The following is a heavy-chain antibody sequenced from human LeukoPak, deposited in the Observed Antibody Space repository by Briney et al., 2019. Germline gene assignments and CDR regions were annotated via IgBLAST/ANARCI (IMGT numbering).Heavy chain of an antibody. J-gene: IGHJ4*02. V-gene: IGHV3-11*04. Sequence: LSLTCTVSGXSISNYYGSWIRQPPGKGLEWVSYISSRSSTIYYTDSVKGRFTVSRDNAKNSLNLQMNSLRDEDTAVYYCARGEDYWGQGTLVTVSS. CDR1: GXSISNYY. CDR2: ISSRSSTI. CDR3: ARGEDY.